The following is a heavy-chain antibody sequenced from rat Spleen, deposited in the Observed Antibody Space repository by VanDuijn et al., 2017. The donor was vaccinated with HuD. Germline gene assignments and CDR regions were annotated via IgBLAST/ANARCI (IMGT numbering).Heavy chain of an antibody. CDR2: ISTGGST. Sequence: EVQLVESGGGLVQPGRSMKLSCEASGFSFSDYGMAWVLQAPTKGLEWVASISTGGSTYYPDSVKGRFTISRDNAKSTLYLQMDSLRSEDTATYYGTRENWVFDYWGQGVMVTVSS. J-gene: IGHJ2*01. CDR3: TRENWVFDY. V-gene: IGHV5-25*01. D-gene: IGHD5-1*01. CDR1: GFSFSDYG.